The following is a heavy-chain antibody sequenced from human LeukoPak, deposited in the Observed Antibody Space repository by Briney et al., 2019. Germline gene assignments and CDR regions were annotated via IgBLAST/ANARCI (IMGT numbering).Heavy chain of an antibody. CDR1: GFTFNSYA. D-gene: IGHD2-2*03. J-gene: IGHJ4*02. Sequence: AGSLRLSCVASGFTFNSYAMSWVRQAPGEGLEWVSAISGSGGSTYYADYVKGRFTISRDNSKSTLYLQMNSLGAEDTALYYCAKDNGYCTSTSCFLEYWGQGTLVTVSS. CDR3: AKDNGYCTSTSCFLEY. CDR2: ISGSGGST. V-gene: IGHV3-23*01.